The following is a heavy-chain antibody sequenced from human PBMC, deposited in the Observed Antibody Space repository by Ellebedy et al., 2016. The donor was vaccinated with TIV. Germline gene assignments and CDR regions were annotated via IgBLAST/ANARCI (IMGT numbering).Heavy chain of an antibody. J-gene: IGHJ4*02. V-gene: IGHV4-34*01. CDR2: TSHSGST. CDR1: GGSFSGYY. D-gene: IGHD6-19*01. Sequence: SETLSLXXAVYGGSFSGYYWTWIRQSPGKGLEWIGETSHSGSTTYNSSLKSRLSISADTSKNQFSLKLSSVTAADTAVYYCARGTVALQTRKYFDSWGRGTLVTVSS. CDR3: ARGTVALQTRKYFDS.